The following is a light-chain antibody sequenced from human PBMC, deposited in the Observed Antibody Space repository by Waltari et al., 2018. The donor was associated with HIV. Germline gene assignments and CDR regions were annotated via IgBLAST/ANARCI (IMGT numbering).Light chain of an antibody. CDR1: QSINKW. V-gene: IGKV1-5*03. J-gene: IGKJ1*01. CDR2: EAS. Sequence: DIQMTQSPSTLSASVGDRVTITCRASQSINKWVAWYQQKPGKAPKLMIYEASTLQSGVPSRFSGSGSGTEFTLTISSLQPDDFATYHCQQYDSYWTFGQGTRVEIK. CDR3: QQYDSYWT.